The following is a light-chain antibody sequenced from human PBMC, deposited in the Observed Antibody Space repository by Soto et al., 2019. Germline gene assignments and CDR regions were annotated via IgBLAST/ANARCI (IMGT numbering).Light chain of an antibody. Sequence: EIVMTQSPATLSVSPGERVTLSCRASQSINNNLAWYQQKPGQAPRLLIYDASTRATAIPARFSGSGSGTEFTLTISSPQSEDSVVYFCQQYDKWPITFGQGTRLE. CDR1: QSINNN. V-gene: IGKV3-15*01. CDR2: DAS. J-gene: IGKJ5*01. CDR3: QQYDKWPIT.